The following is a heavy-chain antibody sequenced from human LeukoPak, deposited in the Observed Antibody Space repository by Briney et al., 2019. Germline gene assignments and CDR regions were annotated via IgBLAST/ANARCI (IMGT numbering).Heavy chain of an antibody. CDR1: GFTFSNAW. Sequence: PGGSLRLSCAASGFTFSNAWMSWVRQAPGKGREWVGRIKSKTDGGTTDYAAPVKGRFTISRDDSKNTLYLQMNSLKTEDTAVYYCTIQPHSSWYYHLYYMDVWGKGTTVTVSS. J-gene: IGHJ6*03. CDR3: TIQPHSSWYYHLYYMDV. D-gene: IGHD6-13*01. CDR2: IKSKTDGGTT. V-gene: IGHV3-15*01.